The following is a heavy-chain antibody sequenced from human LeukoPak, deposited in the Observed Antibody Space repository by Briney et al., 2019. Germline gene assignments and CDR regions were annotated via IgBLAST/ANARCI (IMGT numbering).Heavy chain of an antibody. CDR1: GLTFNNYG. V-gene: IGHV3-23*01. CDR2: ITGSGGST. J-gene: IGHJ6*04. CDR3: AELGITMIGGV. Sequence: GRSLRLSCAVSGLTFNNYGLSWVRQAPGKGLEWVSGITGSGGSTYYADSVKGRFTISRDNSKNTLYLQMNSLRAEDTAVYYCAELGITMIGGVWGKGTTVTVSS. D-gene: IGHD3-10*02.